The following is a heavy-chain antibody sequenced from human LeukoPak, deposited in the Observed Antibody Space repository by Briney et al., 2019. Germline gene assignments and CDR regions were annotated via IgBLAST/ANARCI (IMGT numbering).Heavy chain of an antibody. Sequence: GGSLRLSCAASGFTFSSYAMSWVRQAPGKGLEWVSAITGSGGTTYYADSVNGRFTISRDNSKNTLYLQMNSLRADDTAVYYCAKGVAPAVYLANYWGQGTLVTVSS. CDR1: GFTFSSYA. J-gene: IGHJ4*02. D-gene: IGHD2-2*01. CDR2: ITGSGGTT. V-gene: IGHV3-23*01. CDR3: AKGVAPAVYLANY.